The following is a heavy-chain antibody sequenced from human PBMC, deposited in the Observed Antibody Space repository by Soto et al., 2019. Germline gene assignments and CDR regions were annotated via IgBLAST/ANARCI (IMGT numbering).Heavy chain of an antibody. J-gene: IGHJ5*02. Sequence: GASVKVSCKASGGTFSSYAISWVRQAPGQGLEWMGGIIPIFGTANYAQKFQGRVTITADKSTSTAYMELSSLRSEDTAVYYCARESSIVVRFLESHYYNWFDPWGQGTLVTVSS. CDR1: GGTFSSYA. D-gene: IGHD3-3*01. V-gene: IGHV1-69*06. CDR3: ARESSIVVRFLESHYYNWFDP. CDR2: IIPIFGTA.